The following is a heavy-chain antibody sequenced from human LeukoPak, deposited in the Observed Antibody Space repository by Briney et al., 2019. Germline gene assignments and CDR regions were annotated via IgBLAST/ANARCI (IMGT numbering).Heavy chain of an antibody. CDR3: ARLPMVRGVRWFDP. CDR1: GYSFTSYW. V-gene: IGHV5-51*01. Sequence: KVSCKASGYSFTSYWIGWVRQMPGKGLEWMGIIYPGDSDTRYSPSFQGQVTISADKSISTAYLQWSSLKASDTAMYYCARLPMVRGVRWFDPWGQGTLVTVSS. D-gene: IGHD3-10*01. CDR2: IYPGDSDT. J-gene: IGHJ5*02.